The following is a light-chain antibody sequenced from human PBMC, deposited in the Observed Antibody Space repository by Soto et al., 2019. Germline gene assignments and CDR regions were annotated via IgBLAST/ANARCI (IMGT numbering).Light chain of an antibody. CDR3: GTWDSSLSAGGV. CDR2: ENN. J-gene: IGLJ2*01. CDR1: SSNIGNNY. V-gene: IGLV1-51*02. Sequence: SVLTQPPSVSAAPGQKVTISCSGSSSNIGNNYVSWYQQLPGTAPKLLIYENNKRPSGIPDRFSGSKSGTSATLGITGLQTGDEADYYCGTWDSSLSAGGVFGGGTKLTV.